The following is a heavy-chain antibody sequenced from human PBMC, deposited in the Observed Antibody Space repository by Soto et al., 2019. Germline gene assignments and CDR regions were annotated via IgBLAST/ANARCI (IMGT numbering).Heavy chain of an antibody. CDR2: ISGSGGST. CDR1: GFTFSSYA. J-gene: IGHJ4*02. D-gene: IGHD3-9*01. Sequence: GGSLRLSCAASGFTFSSYAMSWVRQAPGKGLEWVSAISGSGGSTYYADSVKGRFTISRDNSKNTLYLQMNSLRAEDTAVYYCAKDSPYFDWLLPSYYFDYGGQGTLVTVSS. CDR3: AKDSPYFDWLLPSYYFDY. V-gene: IGHV3-23*01.